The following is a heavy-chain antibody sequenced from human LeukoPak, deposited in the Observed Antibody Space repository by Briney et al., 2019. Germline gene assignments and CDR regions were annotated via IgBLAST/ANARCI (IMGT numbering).Heavy chain of an antibody. V-gene: IGHV3-72*01. CDR1: GFDFGAHE. J-gene: IGHJ1*01. CDR2: IRNKAHTFST. CDR3: VRASQGYFQN. Sequence: GGSLRLSCAASGFDFGAHEMDWVRQAPGKGLEWVGRIRNKAHTFSTEYAASVRGRFTVSRDDSKNSLSLQMNSLRSEDTAVYYCVRASQGYFQNWGQGTLVTLSS.